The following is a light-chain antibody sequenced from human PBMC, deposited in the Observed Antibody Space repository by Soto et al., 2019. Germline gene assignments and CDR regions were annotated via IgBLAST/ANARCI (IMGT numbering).Light chain of an antibody. CDR2: EVS. CDR3: SSYTGSSSLGV. J-gene: IGLJ1*01. Sequence: QSVLSQPASVSGSPGQSITISCTGTSIGIGGYNYVSWYQQHPGEAPKLIIYEVSRRPSGVSTRFSGSKSGNTASLTISELQAEDEADYYCSSYTGSSSLGVFGAGTKVTVL. CDR1: SIGIGGYNY. V-gene: IGLV2-14*01.